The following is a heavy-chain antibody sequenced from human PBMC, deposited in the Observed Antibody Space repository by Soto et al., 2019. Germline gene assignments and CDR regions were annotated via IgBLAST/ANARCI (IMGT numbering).Heavy chain of an antibody. CDR2: ISSSSSYV. V-gene: IGHV3-21*01. Sequence: VRPLRLSCAAAEFTFSSFSMNWVRQAQGKGLEWVSSISSSSSYVYYADSVKGRFTISRDNSKNTLYLQMNSLRAEDTAVYYCAKDLGELLNYYYGMDVWGQGTTVTVSS. J-gene: IGHJ6*02. CDR1: EFTFSSFS. CDR3: AKDLGELLNYYYGMDV. D-gene: IGHD1-26*01.